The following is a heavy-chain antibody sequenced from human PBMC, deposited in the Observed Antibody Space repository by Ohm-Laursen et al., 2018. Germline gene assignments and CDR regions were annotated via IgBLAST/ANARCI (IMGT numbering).Heavy chain of an antibody. J-gene: IGHJ5*02. CDR2: ISSSSSTI. Sequence: SLRLSCAASGFTFSSYSMNWVRQAPGKGLEWVSYISSSSSTIYYADSVEGRFTISRDNAKNSLYLQMNSLRAEDTAVYYCARVSRGTLQSPWGQGTLVTVSS. D-gene: IGHD5-24*01. CDR3: ARVSRGTLQSP. V-gene: IGHV3-48*01. CDR1: GFTFSSYS.